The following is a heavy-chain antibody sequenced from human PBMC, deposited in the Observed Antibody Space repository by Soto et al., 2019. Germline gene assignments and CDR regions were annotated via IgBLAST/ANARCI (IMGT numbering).Heavy chain of an antibody. CDR2: IYYSGST. CDR3: SRTYYDFWKPLHAFDI. D-gene: IGHD3-3*01. J-gene: IGHJ3*02. V-gene: IGHV4-39*01. CDR1: GGSISSSSYY. Sequence: PLETLSLTCTVSGGSISSSSYYWGWIRQPPGKGLEWIGSIYYSGSTYYNPSLKSRVTISVDTSKNQFSLKLSSVTAADTAVYYCSRTYYDFWKPLHAFDIWGQGTMDTVSS.